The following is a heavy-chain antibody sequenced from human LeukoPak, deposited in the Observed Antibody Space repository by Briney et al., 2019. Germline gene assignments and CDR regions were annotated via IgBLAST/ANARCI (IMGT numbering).Heavy chain of an antibody. CDR3: AKSRYYGSGSLNDY. Sequence: GGSLRLSCAASGFTFSSYAMSWVRQAPGKGLEWVSAISGSGGSTYYADSVKGRFTISRDNSKNTLYLKMNSLRAEDTAVYYCAKSRYYGSGSLNDYWGQGTLVTVSS. CDR2: ISGSGGST. V-gene: IGHV3-23*01. D-gene: IGHD3-10*01. CDR1: GFTFSSYA. J-gene: IGHJ4*02.